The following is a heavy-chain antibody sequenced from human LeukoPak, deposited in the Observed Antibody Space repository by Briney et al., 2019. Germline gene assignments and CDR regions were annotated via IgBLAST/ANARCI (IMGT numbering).Heavy chain of an antibody. J-gene: IGHJ3*02. V-gene: IGHV3-74*01. CDR1: GFNFSNFW. CDR2: INSDGSRI. CDR3: ANFRAVEEAFDI. Sequence: PGGSLRLSCAASGFNFSNFWMHWVRQAPGKGLFWASRINSDGSRISYAESVKGRFTISRDNAKKTVYLQMNSLKVEDTAVYYCANFRAVEEAFDIWGQGTLVTVSS. D-gene: IGHD3-3*01.